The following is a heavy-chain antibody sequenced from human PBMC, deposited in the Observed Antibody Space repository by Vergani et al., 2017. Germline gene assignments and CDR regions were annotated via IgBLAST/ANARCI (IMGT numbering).Heavy chain of an antibody. CDR3: ARDHDYGAPRAAFDI. CDR1: GFTFSDYY. CDR2: ISSSSSYT. D-gene: IGHD4-17*01. J-gene: IGHJ3*02. V-gene: IGHV3-11*05. Sequence: QVQLVESGGGLVKPGGSLRLSCAASGFTFSDYYMSWIRQAPGKGLEWVSYISSSSSYTNYADSVKGRFTISRDNAKNSLYLQMNSLRAEDTAVYYCARDHDYGAPRAAFDIWGQGTMVTVSS.